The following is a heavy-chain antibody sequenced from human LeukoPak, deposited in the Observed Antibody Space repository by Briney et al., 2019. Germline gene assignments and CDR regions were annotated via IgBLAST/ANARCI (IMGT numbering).Heavy chain of an antibody. D-gene: IGHD3-3*01. CDR3: AKDFLGYYPNWFDP. Sequence: TGGSLRLSCAASGFTFSSYAMSWVRQAPGKGLEWVSAISGSGGSTYYADSVKGLFTISRDNSKNTLYLQMNSPRAEDTAVYYCAKDFLGYYPNWFDPWGQGTLVTVSS. CDR1: GFTFSSYA. CDR2: ISGSGGST. J-gene: IGHJ5*02. V-gene: IGHV3-23*01.